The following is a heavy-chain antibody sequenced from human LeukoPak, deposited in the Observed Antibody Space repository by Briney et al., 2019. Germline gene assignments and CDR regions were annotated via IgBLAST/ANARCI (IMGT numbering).Heavy chain of an antibody. J-gene: IGHJ4*02. V-gene: IGHV4-59*01. D-gene: IGHD6-19*01. CDR1: GGSISSYY. CDR3: ARGNGWYFY. CDR2: THYSGST. Sequence: SETLSLTCTVSGGSISSYYWSWIRHPPGKGLEWIGYTHYSGSTNYNPSLKSRVTISVDTSKNQFSLKLSSVTAADTAIYYCARGNGWYFYWGQGTLVTVSS.